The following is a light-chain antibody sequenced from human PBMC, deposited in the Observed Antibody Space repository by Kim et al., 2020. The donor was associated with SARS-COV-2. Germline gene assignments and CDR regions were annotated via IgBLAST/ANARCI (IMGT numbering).Light chain of an antibody. J-gene: IGKJ4*01. Sequence: ESVLTQSPGTLSLSPGEGATLSCRASQSVSTNYLAWYQQKPGQAPRLLIYDASRRATGIPDRFSGSASGTDFTLTISRLEPEDFAVYYCQQYGSSPLLTFGGGTKVDIK. CDR2: DAS. V-gene: IGKV3-20*01. CDR1: QSVSTNY. CDR3: QQYGSSPLLT.